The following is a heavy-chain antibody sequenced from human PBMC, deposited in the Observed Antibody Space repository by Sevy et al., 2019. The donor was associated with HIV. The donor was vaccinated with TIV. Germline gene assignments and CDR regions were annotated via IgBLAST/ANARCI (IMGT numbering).Heavy chain of an antibody. CDR2: FDPEDDER. Sequence: ASVKVSCKVSGYTLTAFAMHWVRQAPGKGLEWMGTFDPEDDERIYAQKFQGRVSMTEDTSADTAYMELSSLRSEDTAIYYCATTKDYYDSSAYPVDYWDQGTLVTVSS. CDR1: GYTLTAFA. V-gene: IGHV1-24*01. J-gene: IGHJ4*02. D-gene: IGHD3-22*01. CDR3: ATTKDYYDSSAYPVDY.